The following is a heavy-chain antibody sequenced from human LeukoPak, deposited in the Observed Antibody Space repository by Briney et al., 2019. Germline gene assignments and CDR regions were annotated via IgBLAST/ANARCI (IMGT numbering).Heavy chain of an antibody. D-gene: IGHD6-13*01. CDR1: GGSISSYY. J-gene: IGHJ4*02. CDR2: IYYSGST. Sequence: SETLSLTCTVSGGSISSYYWSWIRQPPGKGLEWVGNIYYSGSTNYNPSLKSRVTISVDTSKNQFSLKLSSVTAADTAVYYCARGGGSSSWYQRGELDYWGQGTLVTVSS. CDR3: ARGGGSSSWYQRGELDY. V-gene: IGHV4-59*08.